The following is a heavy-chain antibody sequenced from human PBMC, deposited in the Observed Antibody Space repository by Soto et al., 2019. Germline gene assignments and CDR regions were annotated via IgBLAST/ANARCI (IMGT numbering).Heavy chain of an antibody. D-gene: IGHD3-10*01. Sequence: QSQTLSLTCAISGDSVSSNSAAWNWIRQSPSRGLEWLGRTYYRSKWYNDYAVSVKSRITINPDTSKNQFSLQLNSVTPEDTAVYYCARGHYYGSGSYYYYFDYWGQGTLVTVSS. CDR3: ARGHYYGSGSYYYYFDY. J-gene: IGHJ4*02. V-gene: IGHV6-1*01. CDR1: GDSVSSNSAA. CDR2: TYYRSKWYN.